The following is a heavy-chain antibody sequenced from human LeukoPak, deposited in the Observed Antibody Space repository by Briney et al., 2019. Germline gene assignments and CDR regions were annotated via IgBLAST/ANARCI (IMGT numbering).Heavy chain of an antibody. Sequence: SETLSLTCTVSGGSISSYYWSWIRQPPGKGLEWIGYIYYSGSTNYNPSLKSRVTISVDTSKNQFSPKLSSVTAADTAVYYCARSGDSSGYYWYFDLWGRGTLVTVSS. CDR2: IYYSGST. CDR1: GGSISSYY. J-gene: IGHJ2*01. CDR3: ARSGDSSGYYWYFDL. V-gene: IGHV4-59*01. D-gene: IGHD6-19*01.